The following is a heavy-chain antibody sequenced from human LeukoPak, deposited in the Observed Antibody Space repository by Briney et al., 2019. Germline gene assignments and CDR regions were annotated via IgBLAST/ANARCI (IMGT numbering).Heavy chain of an antibody. V-gene: IGHV1-2*02. J-gene: IGHJ4*02. CDR3: ARDDGSGSYLFDY. CDR2: INPNSGGT. CDR1: GYTFTGYY. D-gene: IGHD3-10*01. Sequence: ASVKVSCKASGYTFTGYYMHWVRQAPGQGLEWMGCINPNSGGTNYAQKFQGRVTMTRDTSISTAYMELSRLRSDDTAVYYCARDDGSGSYLFDYWGQGTLVTVSS.